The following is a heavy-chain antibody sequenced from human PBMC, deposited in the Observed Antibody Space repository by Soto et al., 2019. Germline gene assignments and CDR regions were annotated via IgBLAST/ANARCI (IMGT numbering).Heavy chain of an antibody. CDR2: INHSGST. J-gene: IGHJ4*02. Sequence: SETLSLTCAVYGGSFSGYYWSWIRQPPGKGLEWIGEINHSGSTNYNPSLKSRVTISVDTSKNQFSLKLSSVTAADTAVYYCASLAKVTGGSPFDYWGQGTLVTVSS. CDR1: GGSFSGYY. V-gene: IGHV4-34*01. CDR3: ASLAKVTGGSPFDY. D-gene: IGHD7-27*01.